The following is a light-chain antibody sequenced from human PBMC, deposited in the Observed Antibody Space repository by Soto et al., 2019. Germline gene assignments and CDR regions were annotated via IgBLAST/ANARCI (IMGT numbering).Light chain of an antibody. CDR2: GAS. Sequence: EFVLTQSPGTLSLSPGERATLSCRASQSVSSSYLAWYQQKPGQAPRLLIYGASSRATGIPARFSGSGSGTDFTLTISRLEPEDFAVYYCQQFSSSRLTFGGGTKVDIK. CDR1: QSVSSSY. CDR3: QQFSSSRLT. J-gene: IGKJ4*01. V-gene: IGKV3-20*01.